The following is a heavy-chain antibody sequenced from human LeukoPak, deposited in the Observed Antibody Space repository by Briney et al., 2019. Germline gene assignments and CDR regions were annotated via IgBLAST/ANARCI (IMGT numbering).Heavy chain of an antibody. CDR1: GFTFSSYS. CDR3: ARATLSGYSGYEGLDY. J-gene: IGHJ4*02. CDR2: ISSSSSYI. Sequence: PGGSLRLSCAASGFTFSSYSMNWVRQAPGKGLEWVSSISSSSSYIYYADSVKGRFTISRDNAKNSLYLQMNSLRAEDTAVYYCARATLSGYSGYEGLDYWGQGTLVTVSS. V-gene: IGHV3-21*01. D-gene: IGHD5-12*01.